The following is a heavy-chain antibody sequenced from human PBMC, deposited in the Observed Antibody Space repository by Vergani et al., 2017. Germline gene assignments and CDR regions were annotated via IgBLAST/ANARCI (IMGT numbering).Heavy chain of an antibody. J-gene: IGHJ6*03. CDR3: ARHLHCSCTSCSGIYYMDV. Sequence: EVQLVQSGAEVKKPGESLKISCKGSGYSFTSYWIGWVRQMPGKGLEWMWIIYPGDSDTRYSPSFQGQVTISADKSIRTAYLQLSSLKASDTAMYYCARHLHCSCTSCSGIYYMDVWGKGTTVTVSS. V-gene: IGHV5-51*01. D-gene: IGHD2-2*01. CDR2: IYPGDSDT. CDR1: GYSFTSYW.